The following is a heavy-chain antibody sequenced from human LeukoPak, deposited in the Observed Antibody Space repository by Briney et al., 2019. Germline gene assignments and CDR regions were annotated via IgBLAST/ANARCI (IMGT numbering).Heavy chain of an antibody. V-gene: IGHV3-43D*03. J-gene: IGHJ5*02. Sequence: PGGSLRLSCAASEFTFDDYAMHWVRQAPGKGLEWVSLISWGGGSTYYADSVKGRFTISRDNSKNSLYLQMNSLRAEDTALYYCAKAGRGYSEGDWFDPWGQGTLVTVSS. CDR1: EFTFDDYA. D-gene: IGHD5-18*01. CDR3: AKAGRGYSEGDWFDP. CDR2: ISWGGGST.